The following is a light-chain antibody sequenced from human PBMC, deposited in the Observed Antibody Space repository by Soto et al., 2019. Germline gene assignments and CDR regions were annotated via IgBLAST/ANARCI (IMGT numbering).Light chain of an antibody. V-gene: IGKV3-20*01. Sequence: IVLTQSPGTRSLSPGERATLSCRASRSVSSRYLAWYQQRPGQAPRLLIYDASRRATGIPDRFSGSGSGTDFTLTISRLEPEDFAVYYCQQYGSSPYTFGQGTKLEIK. CDR1: RSVSSRY. CDR2: DAS. CDR3: QQYGSSPYT. J-gene: IGKJ2*01.